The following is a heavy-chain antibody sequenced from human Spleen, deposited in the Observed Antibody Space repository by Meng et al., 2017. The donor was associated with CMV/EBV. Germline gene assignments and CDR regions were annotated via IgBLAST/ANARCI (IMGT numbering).Heavy chain of an antibody. D-gene: IGHD3-3*01. Sequence: GESLKISCAASGFPFSSYSMHWVRQPPGKGLEWVAFISDDGSSKNYADSVKGRFTVSRDNPKNTLYLEMTNLRAEDTAIYYCAREGATTYYDFWSGYYKGCGMDVWGQGTTVTVSS. CDR3: AREGATTYYDFWSGYYKGCGMDV. V-gene: IGHV3-30*03. CDR2: ISDDGSSK. J-gene: IGHJ6*02. CDR1: GFPFSSYS.